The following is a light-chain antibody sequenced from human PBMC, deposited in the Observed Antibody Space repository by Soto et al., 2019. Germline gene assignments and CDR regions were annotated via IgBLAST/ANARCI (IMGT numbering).Light chain of an antibody. V-gene: IGKV3-20*01. J-gene: IGKJ5*01. CDR3: QQYTWAPIT. CDR2: TAS. CDR1: QSVSRNY. Sequence: EIVSTQSPGTLSLSPRERATLSCRASQSVSRNYSACYHQKPGQPPRLLIYTASRRATGIPDRFSGSGSATDFTLTISRLGPEDSAVYCRQQYTWAPITFGQGTRLEIK.